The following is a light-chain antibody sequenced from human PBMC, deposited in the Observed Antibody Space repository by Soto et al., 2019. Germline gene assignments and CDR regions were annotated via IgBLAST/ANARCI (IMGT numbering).Light chain of an antibody. CDR1: QSISNH. J-gene: IGKJ3*01. CDR2: AAS. Sequence: DIQMTQSPSSLSASVGDGVTITCRASQSISNHLNWYQQKPGQAPKFLIYAASNLQSGVPSRFSGSGSGTDFTLTISSLQPEDFATYYCQQSSSTPFTFGPGTKVDIK. V-gene: IGKV1-39*01. CDR3: QQSSSTPFT.